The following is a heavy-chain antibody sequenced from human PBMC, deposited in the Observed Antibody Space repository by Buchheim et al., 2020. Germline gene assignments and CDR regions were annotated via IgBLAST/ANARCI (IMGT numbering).Heavy chain of an antibody. J-gene: IGHJ4*02. D-gene: IGHD2-15*01. CDR1: GFTFSDYY. CDR2: ISGSGTTT. CDR3: AKDKQPDY. V-gene: IGHV3-11*01. Sequence: QVQLVESGGGLVRPGGSLRLSCAASGFTFSDYYMTWIRQAPGKGLEWVSSISGSGTTTSYTDSVKGRFTISRDNAKTSLYLQMNNLRPEDTAAYYCAKDKQPDYWGQGTL.